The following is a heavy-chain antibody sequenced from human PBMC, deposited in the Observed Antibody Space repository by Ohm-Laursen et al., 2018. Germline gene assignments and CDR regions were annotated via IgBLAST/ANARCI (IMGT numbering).Heavy chain of an antibody. CDR3: SGGGF. CDR2: IHTSGTT. V-gene: IGHV4-4*07. CDR1: GGSISSYY. Sequence: SETLSLTCTVSGGSISSYYWSWIRQPARRGLEWIGRIHTSGTTNYNPSLQSRVTMSVDTSKNQFSLNLSSVTAADTAVYYCSGGGFWGQGTLVTVSS. J-gene: IGHJ4*02.